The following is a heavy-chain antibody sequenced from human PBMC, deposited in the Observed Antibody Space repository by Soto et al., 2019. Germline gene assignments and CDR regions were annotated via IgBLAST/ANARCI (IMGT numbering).Heavy chain of an antibody. CDR2: INHSGST. CDR1: GGSFSGYY. CDR3: ARDNITGLFDY. J-gene: IGHJ4*02. V-gene: IGHV4-34*01. Sequence: PSETLSLTCAVYGGSFSGYYWSWIRQPPGKGLEWIGEINHSGSTNYNPSLKSRVTISVDTSKNQFSLKLSSVTAADTAVYYCARDNITGLFDYWGQGTLVTVSS. D-gene: IGHD2-8*02.